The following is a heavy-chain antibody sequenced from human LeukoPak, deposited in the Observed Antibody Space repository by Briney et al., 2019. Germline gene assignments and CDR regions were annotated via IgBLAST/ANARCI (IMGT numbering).Heavy chain of an antibody. D-gene: IGHD3-10*01. V-gene: IGHV4-39*02. CDR3: ARDYGSGSYYTT. Sequence: SETLSLTCTVSGGSISSSSYYWGWIRQPPGKGLEWIGSIYYSGSTYYNPSLKSRVTISVDTSKNQFSLKLSSVTAADTAVYYCARDYGSGSYYTTWGQGTLVTVSS. CDR1: GGSISSSSYY. J-gene: IGHJ5*02. CDR2: IYYSGST.